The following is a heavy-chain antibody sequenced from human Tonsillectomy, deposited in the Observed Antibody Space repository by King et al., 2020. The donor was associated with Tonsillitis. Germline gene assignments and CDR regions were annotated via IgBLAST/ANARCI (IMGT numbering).Heavy chain of an antibody. D-gene: IGHD6-13*01. Sequence: VQLVQSGAEVKKPGASVKVSCKASGSTLTDYYIHWVRQAPGQGLEWVGWINPDSGDTNCAQRFQGRVAMTRDTSITTAHMELSRLRSDDTAVYYCARYSSSWPFDFWGQGTPVTVSS. CDR2: INPDSGDT. J-gene: IGHJ4*02. CDR3: ARYSSSWPFDF. CDR1: GSTLTDYY. V-gene: IGHV1-2*02.